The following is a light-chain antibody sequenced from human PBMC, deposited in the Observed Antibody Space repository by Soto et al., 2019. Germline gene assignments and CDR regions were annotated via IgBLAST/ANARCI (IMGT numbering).Light chain of an antibody. J-gene: IGKJ5*01. CDR2: GAS. CDR1: QEIGSW. Sequence: DIQMTQSPSSVSASVGDRGTITCRASQEIGSWLAWYQQKPGKAPDLLIYGASSLQSGVPSRFYGSGSGTDFTLTISSLQPEDFATYYCQQGGSFPITFGQGTQLEIK. CDR3: QQGGSFPIT. V-gene: IGKV1-12*01.